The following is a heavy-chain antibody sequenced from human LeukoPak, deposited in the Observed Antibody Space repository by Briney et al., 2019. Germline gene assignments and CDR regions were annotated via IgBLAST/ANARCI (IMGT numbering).Heavy chain of an antibody. Sequence: PSETLSLTCTVSGVSVSSGSYCWSWIRQPPGKGLEWIGYIYYSGSTNYNPSLKSRVTISVDTSKNQFSLKLSSVTAADTAVYYCARDQRVYDSSGYRWYFDLWGRGTLVTVSS. J-gene: IGHJ2*01. CDR1: GVSVSSGSYC. V-gene: IGHV4-61*01. CDR2: IYYSGST. CDR3: ARDQRVYDSSGYRWYFDL. D-gene: IGHD3-22*01.